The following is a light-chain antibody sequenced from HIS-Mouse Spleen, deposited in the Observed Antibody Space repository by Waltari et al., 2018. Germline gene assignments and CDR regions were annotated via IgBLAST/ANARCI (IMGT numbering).Light chain of an antibody. Sequence: QSVLTQPPSASGTPGQRVTISCSGSSSNIGSNYVYWYQQLPGTAPKLLIYRNNPRPSGVTDRFSGSKSGTSASLAISGLRSEDEADYYCAAWDDSLSGPVFGGGTKLTVL. J-gene: IGLJ3*02. CDR3: AAWDDSLSGPV. CDR2: RNN. CDR1: SSNIGSNY. V-gene: IGLV1-47*01.